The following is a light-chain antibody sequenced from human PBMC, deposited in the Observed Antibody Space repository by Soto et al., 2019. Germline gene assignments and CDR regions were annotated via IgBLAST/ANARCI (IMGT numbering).Light chain of an antibody. V-gene: IGKV3-15*01. CDR1: QSVSRN. CDR2: GAS. CDR3: QQYNNWPPWT. J-gene: IGKJ1*01. Sequence: EIVMTQSPATLSVSPGERATLSCRASQSVSRNLAWYQQKPGQAPRIRIYGASTRATGIPARFSGSGSGTEFTLTISILKSEDFAVYYCQQYNNWPPWTFGQGTKVEIK.